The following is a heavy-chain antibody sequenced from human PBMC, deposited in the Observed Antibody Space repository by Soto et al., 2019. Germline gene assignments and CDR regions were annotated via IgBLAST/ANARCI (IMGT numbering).Heavy chain of an antibody. CDR3: ARDARSYCSGGSCSENFDY. CDR1: GGSISSGGYY. D-gene: IGHD2-15*01. V-gene: IGHV4-31*03. Sequence: SETLSLTCTVSGGSISSGGYYWIWIRQHPGKGLEWIGYIYYSGSTYYNPSLKSRVTISVDTSKNQFSLKLSSVTAADTAVYYCARDARSYCSGGSCSENFDYWGQGTLVTVSS. CDR2: IYYSGST. J-gene: IGHJ4*02.